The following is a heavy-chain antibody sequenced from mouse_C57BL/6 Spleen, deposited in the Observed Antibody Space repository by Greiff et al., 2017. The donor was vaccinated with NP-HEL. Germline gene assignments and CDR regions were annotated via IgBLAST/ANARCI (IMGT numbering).Heavy chain of an antibody. CDR1: GYTFTDYY. CDR2: IYPGSGNT. CDR3: AREGLKLDYYAMDY. Sequence: QVQLQQSGAELVRPGASVKLSCKASGYTFTDYYINWVKQRPGQGLEWIARIYPGSGNTYYNEKFKGKATLTAEKSSSTAYMQLSSLTSEDSAVYFCAREGLKLDYYAMDYWGQGTSVTVSS. J-gene: IGHJ4*01. D-gene: IGHD3-1*01. V-gene: IGHV1-76*01.